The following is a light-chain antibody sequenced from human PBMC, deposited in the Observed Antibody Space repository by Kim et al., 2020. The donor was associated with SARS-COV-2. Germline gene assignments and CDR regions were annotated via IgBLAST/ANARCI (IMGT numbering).Light chain of an antibody. CDR3: LSYTTTSSWV. CDR1: SSDVGGYNY. CDR2: EVS. J-gene: IGLJ3*02. Sequence: QSALTQPPSASGSPGQSVTISCTGTSSDVGGYNYVSWYQQHPGKAPKLMIYEVSNRPSGVSNRFSGSKSGNTASLTISGLQAEDEADYYCLSYTTTSSWVFGGGTQLTVL. V-gene: IGLV2-14*01.